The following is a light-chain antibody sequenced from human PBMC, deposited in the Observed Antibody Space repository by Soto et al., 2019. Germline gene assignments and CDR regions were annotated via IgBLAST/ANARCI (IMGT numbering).Light chain of an antibody. V-gene: IGLV2-14*03. J-gene: IGLJ2*01. CDR1: SADIGAFNY. Sequence: QSALTQPASVSGSPGQSITISCAGTSADIGAFNYVSWYQHHPGKAPKLLIYDVSDRPSGVSTRFSASKSANTASLTISGLQADDEGDYYCSSYSTTSALVFGGGTKLTV. CDR2: DVS. CDR3: SSYSTTSALV.